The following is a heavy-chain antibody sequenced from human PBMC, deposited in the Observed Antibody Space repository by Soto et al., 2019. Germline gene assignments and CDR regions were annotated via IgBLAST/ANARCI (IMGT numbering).Heavy chain of an antibody. V-gene: IGHV3-23*01. CDR2: ISGNGSST. D-gene: IGHD3-22*01. CDR3: ARSPGPYDSSGYFEY. Sequence: EVQLLESGGGLVQPGGSLRLSCAASGFTFGTYVMSWVRQAPGKGLEWVSGISGNGSSTYYADSVKGRFSISRDNSKTTMYVQMNSLRAEDTAVYYCARSPGPYDSSGYFEYWGQGTLVTVSS. J-gene: IGHJ4*02. CDR1: GFTFGTYV.